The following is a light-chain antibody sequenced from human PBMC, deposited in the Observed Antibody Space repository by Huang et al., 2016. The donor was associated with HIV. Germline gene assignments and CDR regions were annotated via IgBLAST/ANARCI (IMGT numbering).Light chain of an antibody. CDR1: QSISNH. CDR3: QQHHSWLT. Sequence: PGEGVTLSCRASQSISNHLAWYQQRPGQAPRRLIYDASNRVAGVPARFSGSGSGTDFTLTISSLEPEDFALYYCQQHHSWLTFGGGTKLEVK. J-gene: IGKJ4*01. CDR2: DAS. V-gene: IGKV3-11*01.